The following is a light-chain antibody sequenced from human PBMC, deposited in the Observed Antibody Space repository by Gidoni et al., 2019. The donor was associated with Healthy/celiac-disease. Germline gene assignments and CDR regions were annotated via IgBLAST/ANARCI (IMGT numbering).Light chain of an antibody. V-gene: IGKV3-15*01. J-gene: IGKJ2*01. Sequence: EIVMKQSPATLSVSPGARATLSCRASQSVSSNLAWYQQKPGQAPRLLIYGASTRATGIPARFSGSGSGTEFTLTISSLQSEDLAVYYCQQYNNWPPYTFGQGTKLEIK. CDR3: QQYNNWPPYT. CDR2: GAS. CDR1: QSVSSN.